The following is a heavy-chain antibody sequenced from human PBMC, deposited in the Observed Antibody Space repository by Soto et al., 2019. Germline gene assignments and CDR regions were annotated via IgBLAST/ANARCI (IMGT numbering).Heavy chain of an antibody. Sequence: EVQLVESGGGLVQPGGSLTVSCAASGFTFSDEWMNWVRQAPGKGLEWVANTNKDGSQKYYVDSVKGRFTISRDNAKNSLYPQLNRLRAEDTAVYNCLKGMDVWGQGTTVTVSS. CDR2: TNKDGSQK. CDR1: GFTFSDEW. V-gene: IGHV3-7*01. J-gene: IGHJ6*02. CDR3: LKGMDV.